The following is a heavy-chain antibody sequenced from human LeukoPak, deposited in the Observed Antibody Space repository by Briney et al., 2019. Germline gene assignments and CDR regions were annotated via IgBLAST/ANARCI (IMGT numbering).Heavy chain of an antibody. Sequence: GGSLRLSCAASGFTVSSNYMSWVRQAPGKGLEWVAFIRYDGSNKYYADSVKGRFTISRDNSKNTLYLQMNSLRAEDTAVYYCAKISSGYYYVDYWGQGTLVTVSS. D-gene: IGHD3-22*01. CDR3: AKISSGYYYVDY. J-gene: IGHJ4*02. CDR1: GFTVSSNY. V-gene: IGHV3-30*02. CDR2: IRYDGSNK.